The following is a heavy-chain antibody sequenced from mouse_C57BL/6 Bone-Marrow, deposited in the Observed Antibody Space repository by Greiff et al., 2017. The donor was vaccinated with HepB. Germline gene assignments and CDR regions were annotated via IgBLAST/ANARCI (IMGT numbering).Heavy chain of an antibody. V-gene: IGHV5-17*01. CDR2: ISSGSSTI. J-gene: IGHJ3*01. CDR1: GFTFSDYG. Sequence: EVKLMESGGGLVKPGGSLKLSCAASGFTFSDYGMHWVRQAPEKGLEWVAYISSGSSTIYYADTVKGRFTISRDNAKNTLFLQMTSLRSEDTAMYYCARRLIAYWGQGTLVTVSA. CDR3: ARRLIAY.